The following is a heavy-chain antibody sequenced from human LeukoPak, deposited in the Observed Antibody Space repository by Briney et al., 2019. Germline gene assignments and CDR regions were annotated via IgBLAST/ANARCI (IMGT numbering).Heavy chain of an antibody. J-gene: IGHJ4*02. Sequence: KPSETLSLTCAVYGGSFSGYYWSWIRQPPGKGLEWIGEINHSGSTNYNPSLKSRVTISVDTSKNQFSLKLSSVTAADTAVYYCARSGGSSFGWADYWGQGTLVTVSS. CDR1: GGSFSGYY. D-gene: IGHD2-15*01. V-gene: IGHV4-34*01. CDR2: INHSGST. CDR3: ARSGGSSFGWADY.